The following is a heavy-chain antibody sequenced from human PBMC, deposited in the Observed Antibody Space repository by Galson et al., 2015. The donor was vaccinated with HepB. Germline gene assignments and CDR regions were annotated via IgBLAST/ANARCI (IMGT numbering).Heavy chain of an antibody. CDR1: GFTFSSYA. J-gene: IGHJ6*02. CDR3: AKGYSYGSPYGMDV. D-gene: IGHD5-18*01. Sequence: LRLSCAASGFTFSSYAMSWVRQAPGKGLEWVSAISGSGGSTYYVDSAKGRFTISRDNSKNTLYLQMNSLRAEDTAVYYCAKGYSYGSPYGMDVWGQGTTVTVSS. V-gene: IGHV3-23*01. CDR2: ISGSGGST.